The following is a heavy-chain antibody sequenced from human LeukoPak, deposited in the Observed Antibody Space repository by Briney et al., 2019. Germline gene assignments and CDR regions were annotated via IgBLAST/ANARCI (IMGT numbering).Heavy chain of an antibody. D-gene: IGHD6-19*01. Sequence: ASVKVSCKASGYTFTTYYMHWVRQAPGQGLEWMGIINPSGGTTNYAQKFQGRLTVTRDTSTSTVYMELSGLRCEDTAVYYCARSHSNGWCDYWGQGTLVTVSS. J-gene: IGHJ4*02. CDR3: ARSHSNGWCDY. CDR1: GYTFTTYY. CDR2: INPSGGTT. V-gene: IGHV1-46*01.